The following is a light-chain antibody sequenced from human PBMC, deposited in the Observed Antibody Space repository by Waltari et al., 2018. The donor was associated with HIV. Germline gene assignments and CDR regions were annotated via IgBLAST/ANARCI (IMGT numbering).Light chain of an antibody. V-gene: IGKV2-28*01. CDR1: LSLLQSNGDNY. CDR2: LGS. CDR3: MQALQTPPT. Sequence: IVMTQSPLSLPVTPGEPASISCRSSLSLLQSNGDNYLDWYVQRPGQSPQLLIYLGSNRASGVPDRFSGSGSGTDFTLKINTVEAEDVGVYYCMQALQTPPTFGQGTKVEIK. J-gene: IGKJ1*01.